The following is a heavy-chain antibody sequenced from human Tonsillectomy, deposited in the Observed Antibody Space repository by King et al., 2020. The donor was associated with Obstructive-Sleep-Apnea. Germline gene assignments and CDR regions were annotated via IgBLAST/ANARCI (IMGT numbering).Heavy chain of an antibody. CDR2: IGTTADA. J-gene: IGHJ2*01. Sequence: VQLVESGGGLVQPGGSLRLSCEASGFTFSRYDMHWVRQATGNGLEWVSSIGTTADAFYPDSVKGRFTISRENAKNSLYLQMNSLRAEDTAVYYCARDRGTAGAFMGNWYFDLWGRGTLVTVSP. CDR1: GFTFSRYD. CDR3: ARDRGTAGAFMGNWYFDL. V-gene: IGHV3-13*01. D-gene: IGHD6-13*01.